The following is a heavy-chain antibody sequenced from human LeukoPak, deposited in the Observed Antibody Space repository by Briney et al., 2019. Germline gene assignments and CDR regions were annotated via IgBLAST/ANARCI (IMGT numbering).Heavy chain of an antibody. CDR3: ARAPNIAAAGRWYYYYGMDV. J-gene: IGHJ6*02. D-gene: IGHD6-13*01. CDR1: GGSFSGYY. Sequence: PSETLSLTCAVYGGSFSGYYWSWIRQPPGKGLEWIGEINHSGSTNYNPSLKSRVTISVDTSKNQFSLKLSSVTAADTAVYYCARAPNIAAAGRWYYYYGMDVWGQGTTVTVSS. CDR2: INHSGST. V-gene: IGHV4-34*01.